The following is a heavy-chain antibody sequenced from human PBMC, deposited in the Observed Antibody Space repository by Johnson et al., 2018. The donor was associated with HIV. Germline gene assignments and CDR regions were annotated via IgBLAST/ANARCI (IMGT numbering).Heavy chain of an antibody. D-gene: IGHD2-21*01. J-gene: IGHJ3*02. CDR2: ISYDGSTK. CDR3: ARARTVVIARPDAFEI. V-gene: IGHV3-30*04. CDR1: GFTFSSYA. Sequence: QMLLVESGGGVVQPGRSLRLSCAASGFTFSSYAMHCVRQAPGKGLAWVAVISYDGSTKYYADSVKGRFTISSDNSKNTLYLQMNSLRAEDTAVYYCARARTVVIARPDAFEIWGQGTMVTVSS.